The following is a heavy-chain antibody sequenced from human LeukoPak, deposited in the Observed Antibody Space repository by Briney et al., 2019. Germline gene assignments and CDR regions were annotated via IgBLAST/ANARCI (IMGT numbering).Heavy chain of an antibody. CDR3: ARETKTYYDILTGYSATDY. J-gene: IGHJ4*02. CDR2: IYTSGST. CDR1: GGSISSGSYY. Sequence: RPSQTLSLTCTVSGGSISSGSYYWSWIRQPAGKGLEWIGRIYTSGSTNYNPSPKSRVTISVDTSKNQFSLKLSSVTAADTAVYYCARETKTYYDILTGYSATDYWGQGTLVTVSS. D-gene: IGHD3-9*01. V-gene: IGHV4-61*02.